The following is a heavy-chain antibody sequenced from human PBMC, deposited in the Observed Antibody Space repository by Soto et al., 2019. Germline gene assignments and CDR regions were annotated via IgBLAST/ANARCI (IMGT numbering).Heavy chain of an antibody. CDR3: ARDRLVPYGYGMDV. D-gene: IGHD2-2*01. CDR2: IWFDGSKK. Sequence: QMQLVDSGGGVVQPGRSLRLSCAASGFTFRSYGIHWVRQAPGKGLEWVALIWFDGSKKYYVDSVKGRFAVSRANSKNTLYLQMNSLRVEDTAVYYCARDRLVPYGYGMDVWGQGTTVTVSS. J-gene: IGHJ6*02. CDR1: GFTFRSYG. V-gene: IGHV3-33*01.